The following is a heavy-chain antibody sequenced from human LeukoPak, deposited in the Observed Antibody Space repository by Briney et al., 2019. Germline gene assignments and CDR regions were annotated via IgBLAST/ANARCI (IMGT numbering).Heavy chain of an antibody. CDR2: TRNKANSYTT. D-gene: IGHD3-3*01. Sequence: GGSLRLSCAASGFTFSDHYMGWLRQAPGKGLEWVGRTRNKANSYTTEYAASVKGRFTVSRDASKNSLHLQMNSLKTEDTAVYYCARASGNSTIRYYFDNWGQGTLVTVSS. CDR3: ARASGNSTIRYYFDN. J-gene: IGHJ4*02. V-gene: IGHV3-72*01. CDR1: GFTFSDHY.